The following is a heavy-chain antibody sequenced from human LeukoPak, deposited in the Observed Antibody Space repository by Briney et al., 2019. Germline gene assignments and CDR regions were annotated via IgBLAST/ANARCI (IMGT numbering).Heavy chain of an antibody. CDR2: ISGSGGST. Sequence: GGSLRLSCAASGFTFSSYAMSWVRQARGKGLEWVSAISGSGGSTFYADSVKGRFTISRDNSKNTLYLQMNSLGAEDTAVYYCASRSGEWWFDSWGQGALVTVSS. CDR3: ASRSGEWWFDS. CDR1: GFTFSSYA. V-gene: IGHV3-23*01. J-gene: IGHJ5*01. D-gene: IGHD4-17*01.